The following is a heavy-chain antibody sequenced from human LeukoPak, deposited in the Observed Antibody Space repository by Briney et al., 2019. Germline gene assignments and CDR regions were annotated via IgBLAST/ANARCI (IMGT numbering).Heavy chain of an antibody. Sequence: ASVKVSCKASGYTFTSYGISWVRQAPGQGLEWMGWISAYNGNTNYAQKLQGRVTMTTDTSTSTAYMELRSLRSDDTAVYYCASSIGYCSSTSCYTAPFYWGQGTLVTVSS. CDR1: GYTFTSYG. V-gene: IGHV1-18*01. D-gene: IGHD2-2*02. CDR2: ISAYNGNT. CDR3: ASSIGYCSSTSCYTAPFY. J-gene: IGHJ4*02.